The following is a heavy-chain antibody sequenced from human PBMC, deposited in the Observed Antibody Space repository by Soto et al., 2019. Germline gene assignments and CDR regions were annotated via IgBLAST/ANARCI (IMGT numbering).Heavy chain of an antibody. J-gene: IGHJ3*02. V-gene: IGHV4-59*11. CDR2: VYYSGGT. Sequence: QVQLHESGPGLVKPSETLSLTCTVAGGSLTDHYWNWFRQSPGKGLHWIGYVYYSGGTNYNPSLKSRVTMSVDTSKNQFSLNLRSVTAADTAVYYCARGNDWKSSTFDIWGQGTMVSVSS. CDR1: GGSLTDHY. D-gene: IGHD2-21*01. CDR3: ARGNDWKSSTFDI.